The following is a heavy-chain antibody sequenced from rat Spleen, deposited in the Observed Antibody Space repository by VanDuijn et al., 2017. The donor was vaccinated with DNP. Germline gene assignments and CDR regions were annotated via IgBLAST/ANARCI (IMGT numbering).Heavy chain of an antibody. D-gene: IGHD1-11*01. CDR1: GFNFNDYW. CDR3: AKGPNYGGWSDYFDY. CDR2: IKKDSSTI. V-gene: IGHV4-2*01. Sequence: EVKLVESGGGLVQPGRSLKLSCAASGFNFNDYWMGWVRQAPGKGLEWIGQIKKDSSTINYTPSLKEKITISRDNVQNTLYLQMSKVGSEDTAIYYCAKGPNYGGWSDYFDYWGQGTLVTVSS. J-gene: IGHJ3*01.